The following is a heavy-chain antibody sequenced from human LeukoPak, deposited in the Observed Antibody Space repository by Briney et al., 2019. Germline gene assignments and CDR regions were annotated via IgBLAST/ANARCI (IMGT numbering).Heavy chain of an antibody. CDR1: GYTFTNYG. CDR3: ASGMLGATYCFDTYG. CDR2: ISTYNGHT. Sequence: ASVKVSCKASGYTFTNYGINWVRQAPDQGLEGMGWISTYNGHTNYAQRLQGRITMTTDTSTSTAYMELRSLRSDDTAVYYCASGMLGATYCFDTYGWGKGATVTASS. V-gene: IGHV1-18*01. J-gene: IGHJ6*04. D-gene: IGHD4/OR15-4a*01.